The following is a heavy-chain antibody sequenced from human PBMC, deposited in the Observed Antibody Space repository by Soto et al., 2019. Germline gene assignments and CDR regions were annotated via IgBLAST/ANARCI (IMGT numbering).Heavy chain of an antibody. Sequence: SETLSLTCAVYGESFSNHYWTWIRQSPGKGLEWVGEINYSGSTRYHWSLGSRVTISVDTSKNQSSLMVTSVTAEDTAVYYCARGVVYRDVGLAYGMDVWGQGTTVTVSS. J-gene: IGHJ6*02. CDR3: ARGVVYRDVGLAYGMDV. CDR2: INYSGST. D-gene: IGHD3-22*01. V-gene: IGHV4-34*01. CDR1: GESFSNHY.